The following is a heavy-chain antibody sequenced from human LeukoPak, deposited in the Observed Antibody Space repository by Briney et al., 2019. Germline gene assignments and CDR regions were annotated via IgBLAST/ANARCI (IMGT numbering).Heavy chain of an antibody. D-gene: IGHD2-15*01. Sequence: PGGSLRLSCAASGFTFSGYAMTWVRQAPGKGLEWVSSITGGGDTTYYADSVRGRFTISRDNSKNTLSVQMNSLRAEDTAVYYCAKQRSEVVVAATNYWGQRTLVTVSS. CDR3: AKQRSEVVVAATNY. CDR2: ITGGGDTT. V-gene: IGHV3-23*01. CDR1: GFTFSGYA. J-gene: IGHJ4*02.